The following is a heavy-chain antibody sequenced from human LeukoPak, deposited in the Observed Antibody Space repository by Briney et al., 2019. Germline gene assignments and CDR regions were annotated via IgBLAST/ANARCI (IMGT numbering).Heavy chain of an antibody. V-gene: IGHV3-33*01. J-gene: IGHJ4*02. Sequence: GRSLRLSFAASGFTFKSYGMHWVRQAPGKGLEWVADIWYDGSNRYYADSVRGRFTISRDNSENTLYLQMNSLRAEDTAVYYCARDPEGVYGDYYFDYWGQGALVTVSS. CDR2: IWYDGSNR. CDR3: ARDPEGVYGDYYFDY. D-gene: IGHD4-17*01. CDR1: GFTFKSYG.